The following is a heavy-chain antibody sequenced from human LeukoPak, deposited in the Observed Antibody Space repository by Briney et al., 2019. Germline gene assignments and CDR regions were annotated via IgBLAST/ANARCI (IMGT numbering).Heavy chain of an antibody. Sequence: GGSLRLSCAASGFTFSSAWMGWVRQAPGKGLEWVGRIKSKTDGGTTDYAAPVKVRFTISRDDSKTTLYLQMRSLKIEDTAVYYCTTDRGRTELPLFASWGQGTLVTVSS. J-gene: IGHJ5*01. CDR1: GFTFSSAW. D-gene: IGHD1-26*01. CDR2: IKSKTDGGTT. V-gene: IGHV3-15*01. CDR3: TTDRGRTELPLFAS.